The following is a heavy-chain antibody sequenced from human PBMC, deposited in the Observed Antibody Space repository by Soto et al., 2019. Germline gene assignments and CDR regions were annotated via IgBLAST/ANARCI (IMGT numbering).Heavy chain of an antibody. V-gene: IGHV1-2*02. D-gene: IGHD2-21*01. J-gene: IGHJ5*02. Sequence: ASLEVSCKASGYTLDDYYMHCVRQAHGQGLEWMGWINPNSGGTNYAQTFQGRVTMTRDMSIRTDYLELSSLSSDDTAVYYSATSALVLNISVPSADCLDPCGQGPRVVASS. CDR2: INPNSGGT. CDR1: GYTLDDYY. CDR3: ATSALVLNISVPSADCLDP.